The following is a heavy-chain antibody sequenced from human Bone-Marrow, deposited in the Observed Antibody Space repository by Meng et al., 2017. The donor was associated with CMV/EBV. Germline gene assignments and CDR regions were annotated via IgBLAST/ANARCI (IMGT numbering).Heavy chain of an antibody. Sequence: GGSLRLSCAASGFTFDDYGMSWVRQAPGKGLEWVASIKQDGSEKYYVDSVKGRFTISRDNAEKSQSLQMISLRVEDTAVYYCARDAGYYASGSDALDIWGQGTMVTVSS. CDR1: GFTFDDYG. CDR2: IKQDGSEK. V-gene: IGHV3-7*01. J-gene: IGHJ3*02. D-gene: IGHD3-10*01. CDR3: ARDAGYYASGSDALDI.